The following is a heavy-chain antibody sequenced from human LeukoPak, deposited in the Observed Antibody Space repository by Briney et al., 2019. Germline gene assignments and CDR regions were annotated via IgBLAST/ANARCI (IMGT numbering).Heavy chain of an antibody. CDR1: GGSISSYY. D-gene: IGHD4-23*01. CDR3: ARGNSRDYYYGMDV. V-gene: IGHV4-59*01. Sequence: SEPLSLTCTVSGGSISSYYWSWIRQPPGKGLEWIGYIYYSGSTNYNPSLKSRVTIPVDTSKNQFSLKLSSVTAADTAVYYCARGNSRDYYYGMDVWGQGTTVTVSS. CDR2: IYYSGST. J-gene: IGHJ6*02.